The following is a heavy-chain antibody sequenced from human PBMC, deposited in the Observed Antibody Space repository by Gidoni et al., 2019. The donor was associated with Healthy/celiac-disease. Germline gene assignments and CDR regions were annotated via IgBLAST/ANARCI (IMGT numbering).Heavy chain of an antibody. J-gene: IGHJ4*02. CDR3: AYEDCSSTSCYMDY. D-gene: IGHD2-2*02. CDR1: GFSLSTSGVG. V-gene: IGHV2-5*02. CDR2: IYWDDDK. Sequence: QITLKESGPTLGKPTPTPSLTCPFYGFSLSTSGVGVGWIRQQPGKVLDWIALIYWDDDKRYSPSLKSRRTITKHTSKSQVVLTMTNMDPVDAATYYCAYEDCSSTSCYMDYWGQGTLVTVSS.